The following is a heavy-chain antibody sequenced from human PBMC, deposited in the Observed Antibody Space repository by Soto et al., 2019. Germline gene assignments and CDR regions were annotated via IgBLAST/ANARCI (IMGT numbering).Heavy chain of an antibody. D-gene: IGHD3-3*01. J-gene: IGHJ4*02. Sequence: GGSLRLSCAASGFPFSSYAMSWVRQAPGKGLEWVSAIGGSGGDTFYANSVKGRFTVSRDNAENTLSLQLNSLRVEDTAIYYCARRTWRGRDDYWGKGILVTVSS. V-gene: IGHV3-23*01. CDR2: IGGSGGDT. CDR1: GFPFSSYA. CDR3: ARRTWRGRDDY.